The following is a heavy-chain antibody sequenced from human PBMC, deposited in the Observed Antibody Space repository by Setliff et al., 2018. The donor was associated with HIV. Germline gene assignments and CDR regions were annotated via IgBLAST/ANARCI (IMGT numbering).Heavy chain of an antibody. Sequence: ASLKVSCKASGLLFGASAVQWVRLARGQRLEWVGEIVVGGGNTDYAPNFHQRVTITRDMSTNTAYMDLGSLRPDDTSVYYCAYYFVYWGQGTLVTVSS. CDR1: GLLFGASA. J-gene: IGHJ4*02. CDR2: IVVGGGNT. V-gene: IGHV1-58*01. CDR3: AYYFVY.